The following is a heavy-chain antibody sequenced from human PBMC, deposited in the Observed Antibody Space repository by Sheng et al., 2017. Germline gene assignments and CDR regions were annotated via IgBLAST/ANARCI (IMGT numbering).Heavy chain of an antibody. CDR1: GFTFSSYA. Sequence: QVQLVESGGGVVQPGRSLRLSCAASGFTFSSYAMHWVRQAPGKGLEWVAVISYDGSNKYYADSVKGRFTISRDNSKNTLYLQMNSLRAEDTAVYYCARDAGENGELCDYWGQGTLVTVSS. D-gene: IGHD1-26*01. CDR3: ARDAGENGELCDY. J-gene: IGHJ4*02. CDR2: ISYDGSNK. V-gene: IGHV3-30-3*01.